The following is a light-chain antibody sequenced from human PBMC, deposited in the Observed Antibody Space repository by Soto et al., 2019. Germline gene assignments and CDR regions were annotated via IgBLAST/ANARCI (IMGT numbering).Light chain of an antibody. V-gene: IGKV1-5*01. J-gene: IGKJ4*01. CDR3: QQYNSYPLT. CDR2: DAS. Sequence: DIQMTQSPSTLSASVGDRVTITCRASQRISSWLAWYQQKPGKAPKLLIYDASSLESGVPSRFSGSGSGTECTLTFSSLQPDDFATYYCQQYNSYPLTFGGGTKVEIK. CDR1: QRISSW.